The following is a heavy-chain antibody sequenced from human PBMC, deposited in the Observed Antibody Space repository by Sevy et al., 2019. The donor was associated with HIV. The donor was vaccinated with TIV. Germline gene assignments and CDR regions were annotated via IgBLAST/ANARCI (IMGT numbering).Heavy chain of an antibody. CDR2: IWYDGSNK. V-gene: IGHV3-33*01. J-gene: IGHJ4*02. CDR1: GFSLSGYG. Sequence: GGYLRLSCAASGFSLSGYGMHWVRQAPGKGLECVAVIWYDGSNKEYADSVKGRFTISIDNSKNTLYLQMNSLRAEDTAVYYCARESIAVAGIGYYFKYWGQGALVTVSS. CDR3: ARESIAVAGIGYYFKY. D-gene: IGHD6-19*01.